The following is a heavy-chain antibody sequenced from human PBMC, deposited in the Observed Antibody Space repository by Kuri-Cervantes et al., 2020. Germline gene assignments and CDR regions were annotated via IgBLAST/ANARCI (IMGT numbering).Heavy chain of an antibody. D-gene: IGHD3-3*01. V-gene: IGHV1-3*02. CDR3: ARARGHVLRFLEPNGWFDP. Sequence: ASVKVSCKASGYTFTSYAMHWVRQAPGQRLEWMGWSNAGNGNTKYSQEFQGRVTMTRDTSTSTVYMELSSLRSEDTAVYYCARARGHVLRFLEPNGWFDPWGQGTLVTVSS. J-gene: IGHJ5*02. CDR1: GYTFTSYA. CDR2: SNAGNGNT.